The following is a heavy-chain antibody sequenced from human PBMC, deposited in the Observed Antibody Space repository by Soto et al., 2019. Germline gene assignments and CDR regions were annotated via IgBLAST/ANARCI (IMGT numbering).Heavy chain of an antibody. Sequence: QVQLQQWGAGLLKPSETLSLTCAVYGGSFSGYYWSWIRQPPGKGLEWIGEINHSGSTNYNPSLKSRVTISVDTSKNQFSLKLSSVTAADTAVYYCATWLAKGDPGTTFWFDPWGQGTLVNVSS. V-gene: IGHV4-34*01. CDR3: ATWLAKGDPGTTFWFDP. J-gene: IGHJ5*02. CDR2: INHSGST. CDR1: GGSFSGYY. D-gene: IGHD1-7*01.